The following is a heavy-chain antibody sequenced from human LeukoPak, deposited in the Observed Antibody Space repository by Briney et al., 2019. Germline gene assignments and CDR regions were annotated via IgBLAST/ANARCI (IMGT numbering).Heavy chain of an antibody. Sequence: ASVKVSCKASGYTFTSYDINWVRQATGQGLEWMGWMNPNSGNTGYAQKFQGRVTMTTDTSTSTAYMELRSLRSDDTAVYFCARDPSGGIDYWGQGTLVTVSS. V-gene: IGHV1-8*01. CDR2: MNPNSGNT. CDR1: GYTFTSYD. J-gene: IGHJ4*02. CDR3: ARDPSGGIDY. D-gene: IGHD1-1*01.